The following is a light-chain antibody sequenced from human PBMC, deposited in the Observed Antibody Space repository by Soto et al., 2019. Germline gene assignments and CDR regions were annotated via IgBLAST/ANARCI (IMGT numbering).Light chain of an antibody. CDR3: SSYTSSSPVV. Sequence: QSALTQPASVSGSPGQSITISCTGTSSDVGAYNYVSWYQQHPGKAPKLMISEVTNRPSGVSNRFSGSKSGNMASLTITRLQAEDEADYYCSSYTSSSPVVFGGGTKLTVL. J-gene: IGLJ2*01. CDR1: SSDVGAYNY. CDR2: EVT. V-gene: IGLV2-14*01.